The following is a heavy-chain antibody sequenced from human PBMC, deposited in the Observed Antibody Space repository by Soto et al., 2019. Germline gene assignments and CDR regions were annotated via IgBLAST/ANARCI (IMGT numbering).Heavy chain of an antibody. CDR2: ISGSGGST. V-gene: IGHV3-23*01. CDR1: GFTFSSYA. CDR3: ASTPLGGVVTYFDY. D-gene: IGHD3-3*01. J-gene: IGHJ4*02. Sequence: VQLLESGGGLVQPGGSLRLSCAAYGFTFSSYAMSWVRQAPGKGLEWVSAISGSGGSTYYADSVKGRFTISRDNSKNTLYLQMNSLRAEDTAVYYCASTPLGGVVTYFDYWGQGTLVTVSS.